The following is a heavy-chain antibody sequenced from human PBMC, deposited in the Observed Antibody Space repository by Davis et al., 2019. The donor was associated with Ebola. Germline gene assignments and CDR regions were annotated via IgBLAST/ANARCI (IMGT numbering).Heavy chain of an antibody. D-gene: IGHD6-19*01. CDR1: GFTFSSYW. CDR2: IKQDGSEK. V-gene: IGHV3-7*01. J-gene: IGHJ5*02. CDR3: ARDHRFGSGWYLSNH. Sequence: WGSLRLSCAASGFTFSSYWMSWVRQAPGKGLEWVANIKQDGSEKYYVDSVKGRFTISRDNAKNSLYLQMNSLRAEDTAVYYCARDHRFGSGWYLSNHWGQGTLVTVSS.